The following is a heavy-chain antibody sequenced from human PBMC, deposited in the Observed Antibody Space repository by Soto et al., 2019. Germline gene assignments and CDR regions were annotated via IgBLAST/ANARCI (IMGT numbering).Heavy chain of an antibody. CDR1: GGSFSGPN. CDR2: SNHSGST. D-gene: IGHD3-10*01. J-gene: IGHJ5*02. CDR3: ARGWGFGFDP. V-gene: IGHV4-34*01. Sequence: QVQLQQWGAGLLKPSETLSLACAVYGGSFSGPNWSWIRQPPGKGLEWIGESNHSGSTNYNPSLKSRVTISIDTSKNQYSLNLSSVTAADTAVYYCARGWGFGFDPWGQGVLVIVSS.